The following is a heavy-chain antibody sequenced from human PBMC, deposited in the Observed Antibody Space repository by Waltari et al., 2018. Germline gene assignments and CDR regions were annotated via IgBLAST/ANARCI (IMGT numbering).Heavy chain of an antibody. D-gene: IGHD1-1*01. CDR2: VSYSGTT. J-gene: IGHJ3*01. CDR1: GVSITSNRHY. Sequence: QLQLQESGPRLVRPSETLSLICRVSGVSITSNRHYWAWIRQSPGQGLEWIGTVSYSGTTYISPSLNSRVSVSRDTSKYQVSLILGSVTAADMAVYYCATYIWASVGTAAFDVWGQGTMVTVSS. CDR3: ATYIWASVGTAAFDV. V-gene: IGHV4-39*01.